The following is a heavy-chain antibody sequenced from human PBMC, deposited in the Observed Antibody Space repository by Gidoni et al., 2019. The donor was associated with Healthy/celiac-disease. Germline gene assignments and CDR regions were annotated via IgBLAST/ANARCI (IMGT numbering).Heavy chain of an antibody. Sequence: QVQLQESGPGLVKPSETLSLTCAVSGYSISRGYYWGWIRQPPGKGLEWIGSIYHSGSTYYNPSLKSRVTISVDTSKNQFSLKLSSVTAADTAVYYCARSGYSSGWYYFDYWGQGTLVTVSS. J-gene: IGHJ4*02. D-gene: IGHD6-19*01. CDR1: GYSISRGYY. CDR2: IYHSGST. CDR3: ARSGYSSGWYYFDY. V-gene: IGHV4-38-2*01.